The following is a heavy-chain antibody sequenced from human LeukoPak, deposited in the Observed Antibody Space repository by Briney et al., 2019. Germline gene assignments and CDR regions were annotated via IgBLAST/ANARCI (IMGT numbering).Heavy chain of an antibody. Sequence: ASVKVSCKASGYTLTDYYMHWVRQAPGQGLEWMGWINPKSGGTNYAQKFQGRVTMTRDTSISTAFMELSRLKSNATAVYYCAKLEQTFDFHYWGQGTLVTVSS. CDR3: AKLEQTFDFHY. CDR1: GYTLTDYY. V-gene: IGHV1-2*02. CDR2: INPKSGGT. J-gene: IGHJ4*02. D-gene: IGHD3-10*01.